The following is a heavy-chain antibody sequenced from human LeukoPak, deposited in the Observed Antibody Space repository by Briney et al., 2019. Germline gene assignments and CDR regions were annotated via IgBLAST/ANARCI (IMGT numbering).Heavy chain of an antibody. J-gene: IGHJ4*02. CDR1: GYTFTDYY. CDR2: VDPEDDET. D-gene: IGHD3-3*01. Sequence: ASVKISCKVSGYTFTDYYMHWVQQAPGKGLEWMGLVDPEDDETIYAEKFQGRVTITADTSTDTAYMELSSLRSEDTAVYYCATYGITIFGVAFDYWGQGTLVTVSS. V-gene: IGHV1-69-2*01. CDR3: ATYGITIFGVAFDY.